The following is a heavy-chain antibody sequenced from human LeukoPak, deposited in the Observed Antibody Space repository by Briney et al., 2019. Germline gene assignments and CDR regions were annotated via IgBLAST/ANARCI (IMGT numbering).Heavy chain of an antibody. J-gene: IGHJ4*02. CDR2: IYPGDSDT. D-gene: IGHD3-22*01. V-gene: IGHV5-51*01. Sequence: SGESLKISCKGSGYSFTSYWIGWVRQMPGKGLEWMGIIYPGDSDTKYSPSFQGQVTISADKSISTAYLRWSSLKASDTAMYYCARRHYYYDRSGFYYYFDTWGQGTQVTITS. CDR1: GYSFTSYW. CDR3: ARRHYYYDRSGFYYYFDT.